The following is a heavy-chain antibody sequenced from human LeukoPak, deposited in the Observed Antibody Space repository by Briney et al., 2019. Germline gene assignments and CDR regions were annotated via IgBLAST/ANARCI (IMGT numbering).Heavy chain of an antibody. CDR2: IKQDGSEK. CDR3: ARGLDYDFWSGYYVY. V-gene: IGHV3-7*01. Sequence: GGSLRLSCVASGFTFSSYWMSWVRQAPGKGLEWVANIKQDGSEKYYVDSVKGRFTISRDNAKNSLYLQMNSLRAEDTAVYYCARGLDYDFWSGYYVYWGQGTLVTVSS. CDR1: GFTFSSYW. D-gene: IGHD3-3*01. J-gene: IGHJ4*02.